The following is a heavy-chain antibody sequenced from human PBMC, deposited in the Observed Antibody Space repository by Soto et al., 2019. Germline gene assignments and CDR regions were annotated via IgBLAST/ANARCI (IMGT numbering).Heavy chain of an antibody. CDR3: AKLEAETGSTY. D-gene: IGHD6-13*01. CDR1: GFTFSSYG. J-gene: IGHJ4*02. Sequence: GGSLRLSCVASGFTFSSYGMSWVRQAPGKGLEWVSSISPSGGNTYYAGSVKGRFTISRDNSKNTLYLQMISLRAENTAVYYCAKLEAETGSTYWGQGTLVTVSS. CDR2: ISPSGGNT. V-gene: IGHV3-23*01.